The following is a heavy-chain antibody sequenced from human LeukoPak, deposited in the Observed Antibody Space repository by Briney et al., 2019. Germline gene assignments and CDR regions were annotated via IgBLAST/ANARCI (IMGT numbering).Heavy chain of an antibody. Sequence: ASVKVSCKASGYTFTYYYMHWVRQAPGHGLEWMGWINPNSGGTIYAQKFQGRVTMTRDTSISTAYLELSRLTSDDTAVYYCARGGACSSASCQNFDYWGQGTLVTVSS. CDR2: INPNSGGT. J-gene: IGHJ4*02. V-gene: IGHV1-2*02. CDR1: GYTFTYYY. CDR3: ARGGACSSASCQNFDY. D-gene: IGHD2-2*01.